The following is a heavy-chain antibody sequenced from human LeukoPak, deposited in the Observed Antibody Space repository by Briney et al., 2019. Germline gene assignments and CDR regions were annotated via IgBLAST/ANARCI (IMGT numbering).Heavy chain of an antibody. CDR2: ISDSGGST. V-gene: IGHV3-23*01. CDR1: RFTFSNFG. J-gene: IGHJ4*02. CDR3: AKSSYYDSSGYYREYYFDY. D-gene: IGHD3-22*01. Sequence: GGSLRLSCAASRFTFSNFGMSWVRQAPGKGLEWVSAISDSGGSTYYADSVKGRFTISRDNCKNTLYLQMNSLRAEDTAVYYCAKSSYYDSSGYYREYYFDYWGQGTLVTVSS.